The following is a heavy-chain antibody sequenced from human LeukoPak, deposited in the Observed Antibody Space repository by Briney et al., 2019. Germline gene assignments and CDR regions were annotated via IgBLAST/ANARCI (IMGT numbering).Heavy chain of an antibody. Sequence: PGGSLRLSCAASGFTFSSYGMHWVRQAPGKGLEWVAVISYDGSNKYYADSVKGRFTISRDNSENTLYLQMNSLRAEDTAVYYCAKERVGAPDYWGQGTLVTVSS. CDR1: GFTFSSYG. CDR2: ISYDGSNK. D-gene: IGHD1-26*01. V-gene: IGHV3-30*18. CDR3: AKERVGAPDY. J-gene: IGHJ4*02.